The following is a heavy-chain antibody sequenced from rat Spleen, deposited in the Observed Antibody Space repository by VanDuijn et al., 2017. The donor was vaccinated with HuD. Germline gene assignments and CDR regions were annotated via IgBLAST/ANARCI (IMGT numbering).Heavy chain of an antibody. CDR1: GFTLSDHY. CDR3: TRGQFVLTTEPHGYFDY. V-gene: IGHV5-25*01. Sequence: EVQLVASGGGLVQPGRSLKLSCAASGFTLSDHYMAWVRQAPTKGLEWVASISPSGGSTYYRDSVKGRFTISRDNAKSTLYLQMNSLRSEDTATYYCTRGQFVLTTEPHGYFDYWGQGVMVTVSS. J-gene: IGHJ2*01. CDR2: ISPSGGST. D-gene: IGHD1-11*01.